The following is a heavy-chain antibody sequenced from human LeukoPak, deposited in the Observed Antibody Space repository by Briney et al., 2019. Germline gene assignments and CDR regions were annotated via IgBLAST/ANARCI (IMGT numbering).Heavy chain of an antibody. CDR1: GFTFRDYT. CDR2: IRKKADGGTP. J-gene: IGHJ4*02. V-gene: IGHV3-49*03. D-gene: IGHD1-26*01. Sequence: PGGSLRLSCTGSGFTFRDYTMTWIRQAPGKGLEWVRFIRKKADGGTPEYAASVKGRFTISRDDSKSIAYLQMNSLKTDDTAVYYCTTDPPTRYWGQGTLVSVSS. CDR3: TTDPPTRY.